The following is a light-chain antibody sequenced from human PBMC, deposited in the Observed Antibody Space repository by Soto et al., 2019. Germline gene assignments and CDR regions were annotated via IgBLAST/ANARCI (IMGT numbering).Light chain of an antibody. V-gene: IGKV3-20*01. CDR3: QQYGSSRFT. CDR1: QSISSSY. CDR2: GAS. J-gene: IGKJ3*01. Sequence: EIVLTQSPGTLSLSPGERATLSCRASQSISSSYLAWYQQKPGQAPRLLVYGASSRATGIPDRFSGSGSGTDITLTIIRLEPEDFGVYYCQQYGSSRFTFGPGTKVDIK.